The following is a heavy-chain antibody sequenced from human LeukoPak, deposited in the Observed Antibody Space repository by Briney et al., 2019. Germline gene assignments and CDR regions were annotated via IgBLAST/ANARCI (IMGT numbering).Heavy chain of an antibody. CDR3: ARDLGTSGYSGY. Sequence: ASVKVSCKASGYTFTAYYMYWVRQAPGQGLEWMGWINPNSGGTNYAQKFQGRVTMTRDTSISTAYMELGRLRSDDTAVYYCARDLGTSGYSGYWGQGSLVTVSS. CDR2: INPNSGGT. J-gene: IGHJ4*02. D-gene: IGHD3-16*01. V-gene: IGHV1-2*02. CDR1: GYTFTAYY.